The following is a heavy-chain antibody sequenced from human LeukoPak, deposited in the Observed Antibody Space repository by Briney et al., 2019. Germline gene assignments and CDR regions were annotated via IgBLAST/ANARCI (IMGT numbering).Heavy chain of an antibody. CDR1: GFTFSYYT. CDR3: ARVLNYYDSSGYYFSY. Sequence: GGFLRLSCAASGFTFSYYTMHWVRQAPGKGLEWVAVISYDGSNEYYADSVKGRFTISRDNSKNTLYLQMNSLRVEDTAVYYCARVLNYYDSSGYYFSYWGQGTLVTVS. D-gene: IGHD3-22*01. CDR2: ISYDGSNE. V-gene: IGHV3-30-3*01. J-gene: IGHJ4*02.